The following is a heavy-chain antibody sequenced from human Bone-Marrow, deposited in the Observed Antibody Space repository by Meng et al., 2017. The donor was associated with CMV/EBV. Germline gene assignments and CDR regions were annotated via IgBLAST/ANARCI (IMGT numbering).Heavy chain of an antibody. Sequence: ASVKVSCKASGYTFTSYGISWVRQAPGQGLEWMGWINPNSGGTNYAQKFQGRVTMTRDTSISTAYMELSRLRSDDTAVYYCARAGFGSALDYWGQGTLVTVSS. D-gene: IGHD6-19*01. V-gene: IGHV1-2*02. J-gene: IGHJ4*02. CDR3: ARAGFGSALDY. CDR1: GYTFTSYG. CDR2: INPNSGGT.